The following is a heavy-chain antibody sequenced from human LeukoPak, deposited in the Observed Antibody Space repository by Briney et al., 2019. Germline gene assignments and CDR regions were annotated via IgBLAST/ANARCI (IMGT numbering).Heavy chain of an antibody. CDR2: IYTSGST. J-gene: IGHJ3*02. D-gene: IGHD1-26*01. CDR1: GGSISSYY. CDR3: GRVYRESWSNALET. V-gene: IGHV4-4*07. Sequence: PETLSLSCTVSGGSISSYYWSWVRQPAGKGLEWIGRIYTSGSTNYSTSHKSTVTTSVDTSKNQFSLKLSSVTAADTAVYCCGRVYRESWSNALETSGQGTRITVSS.